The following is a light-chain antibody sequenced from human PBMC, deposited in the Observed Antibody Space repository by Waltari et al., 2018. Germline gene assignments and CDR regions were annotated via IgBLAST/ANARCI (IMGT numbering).Light chain of an antibody. Sequence: QSVLTQPPSVSAAPGQKVTISCSGSNSNIGNKDVSWYQQFPGTAPKLLNYDNDKRPAGIPDRWSGSKSGTSATLGITGLQTGDEADYYCGTWDSSLSDVVFGGGTKLTVL. V-gene: IGLV1-51*01. CDR2: DND. CDR3: GTWDSSLSDVV. J-gene: IGLJ2*01. CDR1: NSNIGNKD.